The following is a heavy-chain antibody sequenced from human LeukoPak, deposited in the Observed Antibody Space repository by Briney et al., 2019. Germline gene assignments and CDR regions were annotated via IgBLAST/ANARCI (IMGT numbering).Heavy chain of an antibody. CDR3: AKEGGGYHFDY. CDR2: ISGSGGTT. D-gene: IGHD2-15*01. Sequence: GVSLRLSCAASGFIFSTYAMTWVRQAPGKGLEWDSAISGSGGTTYYADSVKGRFTISRDNSKNTLYLQMNSLRAEDTAVYYCAKEGGGYHFDYWGQGTLVTVSS. CDR1: GFIFSTYA. V-gene: IGHV3-23*01. J-gene: IGHJ4*02.